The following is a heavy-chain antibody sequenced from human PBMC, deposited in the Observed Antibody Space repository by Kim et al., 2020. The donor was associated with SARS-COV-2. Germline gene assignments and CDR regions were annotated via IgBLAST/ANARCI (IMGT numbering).Heavy chain of an antibody. CDR2: ISNSGDNI. V-gene: IGHV3-11*04. CDR1: GFTFSDHY. CDR3: VGERAWYFDL. J-gene: IGHJ2*01. Sequence: GGSLRLSCAASGFTFSDHYMSWIRQAPGKGLEWVSYISNSGDNIHYADSVQGRFTISRDNAKNSLYLQMNSLRAEDTAVYYCVGERAWYFDLWGRGTLVTVSS.